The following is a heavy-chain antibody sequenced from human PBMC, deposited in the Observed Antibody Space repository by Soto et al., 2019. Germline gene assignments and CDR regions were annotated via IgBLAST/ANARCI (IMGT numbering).Heavy chain of an antibody. D-gene: IGHD1-1*01. Sequence: QLQLQESGPGLVKPSETLSLTCTVSGGSISSGNFYWGWIRQPPGKGLEWIGSIYYSGSTFYKWCLKSRVNVSVDTSRNHFSLTLRSVTAADTAVYYYARPLQERYNWFDPWGQGTLGTVSS. J-gene: IGHJ5*02. CDR3: ARPLQERYNWFDP. CDR2: IYYSGST. V-gene: IGHV4-39*01. CDR1: GGSISSGNFY.